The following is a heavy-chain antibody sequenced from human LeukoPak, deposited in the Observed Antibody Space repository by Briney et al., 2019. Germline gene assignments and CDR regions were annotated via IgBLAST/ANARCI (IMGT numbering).Heavy chain of an antibody. J-gene: IGHJ4*02. CDR3: AKTANDFWSGYYLSSYFDS. Sequence: GGSLRLSCAGSGFTFSSYGIHWVRQAPGKGLEWVAFIRNDGNKKYYAASVKGRFTISRDNSKNTLYLQMNSLRAEDTAIYYCAKTANDFWSGYYLSSYFDSWGQGTLVTVSS. V-gene: IGHV3-30*02. CDR1: GFTFSSYG. D-gene: IGHD3-3*01. CDR2: IRNDGNKK.